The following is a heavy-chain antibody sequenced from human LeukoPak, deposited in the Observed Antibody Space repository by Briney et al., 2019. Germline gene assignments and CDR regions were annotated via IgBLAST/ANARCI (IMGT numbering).Heavy chain of an antibody. CDR1: GGTFSSYA. D-gene: IGHD3-22*01. J-gene: IGHJ4*02. CDR3: ARELYYYDSSGYPAFDY. V-gene: IGHV1-69*04. Sequence: SVKVSCKASGGTFSSYAISWVRQAPGQGLEWMGRMIPILGIANYAQKFQGRVTITADKSTSTAYMELSSLRSEDTAVYCCARELYYYDSSGYPAFDYWGQGTLVTVSS. CDR2: MIPILGIA.